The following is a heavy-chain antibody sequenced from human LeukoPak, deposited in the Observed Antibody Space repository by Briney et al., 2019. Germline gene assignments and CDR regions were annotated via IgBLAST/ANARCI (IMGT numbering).Heavy chain of an antibody. Sequence: ASVKVSCKASGYTFTSYGISWVRQAPGQGLEWMGWISAYNGNTNYAQKLQGRVTMTTDTSTSTAYMELRSLRSDDTAVYYCARRGPTLLRNYYMDVWGKGTTVTVSS. D-gene: IGHD3-16*01. CDR3: ARRGPTLLRNYYMDV. V-gene: IGHV1-18*01. CDR1: GYTFTSYG. J-gene: IGHJ6*03. CDR2: ISAYNGNT.